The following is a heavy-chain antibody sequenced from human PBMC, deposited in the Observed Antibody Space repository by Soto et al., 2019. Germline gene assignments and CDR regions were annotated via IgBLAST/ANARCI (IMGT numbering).Heavy chain of an antibody. CDR3: AREDCSGGSCSLDY. CDR2: IYHSGST. CDR1: GGSISSGGSS. Sequence: SETLSLTCAVSGGSISSGGSSWSWIRQPPGKGLEWIGYIYHSGSTYYNPSLKSRVTISVDTSENQFSLKLSSVTAADAAVYYCAREDCSGGSCSLDYWGQGTLVTVSS. J-gene: IGHJ4*02. V-gene: IGHV4-30-2*01. D-gene: IGHD2-15*01.